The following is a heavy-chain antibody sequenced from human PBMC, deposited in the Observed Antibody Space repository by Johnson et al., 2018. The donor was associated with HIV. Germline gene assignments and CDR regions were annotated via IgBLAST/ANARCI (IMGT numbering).Heavy chain of an antibody. V-gene: IGHV3-23*03. D-gene: IGHD1-20*01. CDR1: GLTFSGNA. CDR3: AKETQYIIGWDAFDI. CDR2: IYSGGST. Sequence: VQLVESGGGLVQPGGSLRLSCAASGLTFSGNAMSWVRQAPGKGLEWVSVIYSGGSTYYADSVKGRFTISRDNFKNTVSLQMNSLRAEDTAVYYCAKETQYIIGWDAFDIWGQGTMVTVSS. J-gene: IGHJ3*02.